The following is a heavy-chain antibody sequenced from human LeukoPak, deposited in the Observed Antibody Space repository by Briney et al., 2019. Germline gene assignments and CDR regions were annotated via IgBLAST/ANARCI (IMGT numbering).Heavy chain of an antibody. CDR3: ATGTLTMVRGVRYYYYYMDV. V-gene: IGHV4-30-4*08. J-gene: IGHJ6*03. D-gene: IGHD3-10*01. CDR1: GGSISSGDYY. CDR2: IYYSGST. Sequence: SETLSLTCTVSGGSISSGDYYWSWTRQPPGRGLEWIGYIYYSGSTYYNPSLKSRVTISVDTSKNQFSLKLSSVTAADTAVYYCATGTLTMVRGVRYYYYYMDVWGKGTTVTVSS.